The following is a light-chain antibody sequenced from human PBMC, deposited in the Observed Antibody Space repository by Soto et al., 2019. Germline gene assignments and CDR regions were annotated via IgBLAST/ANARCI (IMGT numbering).Light chain of an antibody. V-gene: IGLV2-23*02. Sequence: QSVLTQPGSVSGSPGQSITISCTGTSSDVGSYNLVSWYQQHPGKAPKLMIYEVSKRPSGVSNRFSGSKSGNTASLTISGLQAEDEADYYCCSYAGSSTFYVFGTGTKATVL. CDR2: EVS. CDR3: CSYAGSSTFYV. CDR1: SSDVGSYNL. J-gene: IGLJ1*01.